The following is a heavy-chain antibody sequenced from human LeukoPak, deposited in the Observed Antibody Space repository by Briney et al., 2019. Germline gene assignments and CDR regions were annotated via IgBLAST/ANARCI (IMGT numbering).Heavy chain of an antibody. J-gene: IGHJ3*02. D-gene: IGHD3-16*01. Sequence: SETLSLTCTVSGGPISCYLWSWIRQPPGKGLEWSGYVYYSGSTNYNPSLKSRVTISVDTSKKQFSLKLSSATAADTAVYYCARVLDLSKRGLDAFDIWGQGTMVTVSS. CDR1: GGPISCYL. CDR3: ARVLDLSKRGLDAFDI. V-gene: IGHV4-59*01. CDR2: VYYSGST.